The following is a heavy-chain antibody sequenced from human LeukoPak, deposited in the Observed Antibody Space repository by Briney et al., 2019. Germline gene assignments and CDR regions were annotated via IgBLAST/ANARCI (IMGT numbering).Heavy chain of an antibody. V-gene: IGHV3-30*02. CDR1: GFTFSNYG. CDR2: IRYDGSKK. CDR3: AKDGVSYYGSGSYMDV. D-gene: IGHD3-10*01. Sequence: GGSLRLSCAASGFTFSNYGMHWVRQAPGRGLEWVAFIRYDGSKKYYADSVKGRFTISRDNSKNTLYLQMNSLRAEDTAVYYCAKDGVSYYGSGSYMDVWGKGTTVTISS. J-gene: IGHJ6*04.